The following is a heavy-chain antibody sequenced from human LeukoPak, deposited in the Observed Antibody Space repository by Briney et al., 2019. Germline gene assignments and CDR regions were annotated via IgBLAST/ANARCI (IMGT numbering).Heavy chain of an antibody. D-gene: IGHD1-26*01. J-gene: IGHJ6*01. Sequence: GRALRLSSAASGFTFSGFAMSWGRRTPGKGLEWVSGISGSGDNTLYADSVKGRFTISRDNSKNRLYLEMNSLRAEDTAIYYCAKMKGHPLPKYYMDVWGQGTTVTVSS. CDR2: ISGSGDNT. CDR1: GFTFSGFA. V-gene: IGHV3-23*01. CDR3: AKMKGHPLPKYYMDV.